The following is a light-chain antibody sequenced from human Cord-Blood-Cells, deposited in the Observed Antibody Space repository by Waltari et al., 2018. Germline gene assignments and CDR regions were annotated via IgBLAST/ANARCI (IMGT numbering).Light chain of an antibody. Sequence: DIQMTQSPSSLSASVGDRVTITCRASQSISSYLNWYQQKPGKAPKLLIYAASSLQSGVPSRFNRSGAGTYFTLTSSSLQPEDFATYDCQQSYRTPYTFGQGTKLDIK. J-gene: IGKJ2*01. CDR2: AAS. CDR3: QQSYRTPYT. V-gene: IGKV1-39*01. CDR1: QSISSY.